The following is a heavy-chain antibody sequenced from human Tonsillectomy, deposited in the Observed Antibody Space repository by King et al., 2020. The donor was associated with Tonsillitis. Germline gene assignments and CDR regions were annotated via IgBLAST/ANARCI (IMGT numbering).Heavy chain of an antibody. CDR3: VKGHNSEPTLES. D-gene: IGHD1-14*01. J-gene: IGHJ4*02. V-gene: IGHV3-30*02. CDR2: IRSDGSLK. Sequence: VQLVESGGGVVQPGGSLRLSCAASGFTFAAYGMHWVRQAPGKGLEWVSFIRSDGSLKYYADSLRGRFTVSRDYSNNTLYLQMNSLRTEDTAIYYCVKGHNSEPTLESCGEGALVTASS. CDR1: GFTFAAYG.